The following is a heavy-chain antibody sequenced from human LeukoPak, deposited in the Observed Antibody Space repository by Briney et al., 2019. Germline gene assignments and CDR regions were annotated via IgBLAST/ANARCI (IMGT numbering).Heavy chain of an antibody. CDR2: IRSNGINT. Sequence: GGSLRLSCEVSGFSLTTYGMLWVRQAPGKGLEWVAFIRSNGINTYYGDSVKGRFTISRDISKSTLYLQMNSLTTDDTALYFCAKDRTLKGGFDPWGQGSLVIVSS. D-gene: IGHD3-16*01. V-gene: IGHV3-30*02. CDR3: AKDRTLKGGFDP. J-gene: IGHJ5*02. CDR1: GFSLTTYG.